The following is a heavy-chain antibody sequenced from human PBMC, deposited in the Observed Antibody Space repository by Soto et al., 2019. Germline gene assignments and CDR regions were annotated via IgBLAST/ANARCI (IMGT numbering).Heavy chain of an antibody. J-gene: IGHJ6*02. D-gene: IGHD6-13*01. CDR1: GFTSSDYY. Sequence: QVQLVESGGGLVKPGGSLRLSCAASGFTSSDYYRSWIRQAPGKGLEYISYISSSGNSIYNADSVRGLFTISRYNAKNSLYLQMNSLRVDDTAVYYCARDRSSSWYGRGYHYYGMDVWCQGTTVTVSS. CDR2: ISSSGNSI. CDR3: ARDRSSSWYGRGYHYYGMDV. V-gene: IGHV3-11*01.